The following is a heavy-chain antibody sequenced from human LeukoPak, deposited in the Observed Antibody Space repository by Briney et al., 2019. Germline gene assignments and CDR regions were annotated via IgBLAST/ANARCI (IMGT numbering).Heavy chain of an antibody. J-gene: IGHJ4*02. CDR2: ITNDGSST. V-gene: IGHV3-30-3*02. Sequence: GGSLRLSCAVSGFTFSTYSVYWVRLAPGKGLEWVAAITNDGSSTCYADSVKGRFTISRDNSKDTVYLQMTSLRAEDTAVYYCGDYFDTSAKDGDYWGQGTLVTVSS. CDR3: GDYFDTSAKDGDY. CDR1: GFTFSTYS. D-gene: IGHD3-22*01.